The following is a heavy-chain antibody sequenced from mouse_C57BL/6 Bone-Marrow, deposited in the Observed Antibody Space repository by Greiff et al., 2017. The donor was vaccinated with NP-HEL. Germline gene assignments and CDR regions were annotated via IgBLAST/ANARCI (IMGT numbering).Heavy chain of an antibody. CDR2: IWWDDDK. CDR3: TRIALHYYGSSPWFAY. D-gene: IGHD1-1*01. CDR1: GFSLSTFGMG. J-gene: IGHJ3*01. V-gene: IGHV8-8*01. Sequence: QVQLKESGPGLLQPSQTLSLTCSFSGFSLSTFGMGVGWIRQPSGKGLEWLAHIWWDDDKYYNSALKSRITISKDTSKNQVFLKIANVDTADTATYYCTRIALHYYGSSPWFAYWGQGTLVTVSA.